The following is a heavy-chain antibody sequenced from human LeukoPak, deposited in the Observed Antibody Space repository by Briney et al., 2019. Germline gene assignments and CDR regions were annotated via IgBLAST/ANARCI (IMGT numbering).Heavy chain of an antibody. CDR2: ISYDGSNK. J-gene: IGHJ4*02. D-gene: IGHD6-19*01. CDR1: GFTFSSYG. Sequence: GGSLRLSCAASGFTFSSYGMHWVRQAPGKGPEWVAVISYDGSNKYYADSVKGRFTISRDNSKNTLYLQMNSLRAEDTAVYYCAKDLSSGSRRAYWGQGTLVTASS. CDR3: AKDLSSGSRRAY. V-gene: IGHV3-30*18.